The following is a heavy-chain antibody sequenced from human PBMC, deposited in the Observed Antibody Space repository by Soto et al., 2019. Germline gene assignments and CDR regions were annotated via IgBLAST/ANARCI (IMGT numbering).Heavy chain of an antibody. V-gene: IGHV4-59*01. CDR1: GGSISSYY. D-gene: IGHD3-10*01. CDR3: ARDMADDYYYYMDV. CDR2: IYYSGST. Sequence: PSETLSLTCTVSGGSISSYYWSWIRQPPGKGLEWIGYIYYSGSTNYNPSLKSRVTISVDTSKNQFSLKLSSVTAADTAVYYCARDMADDYYYYMDVWGKGTTVTVSS. J-gene: IGHJ6*03.